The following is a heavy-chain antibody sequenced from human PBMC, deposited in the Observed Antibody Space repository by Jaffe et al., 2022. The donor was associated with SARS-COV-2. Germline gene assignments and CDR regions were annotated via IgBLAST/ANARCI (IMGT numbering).Heavy chain of an antibody. D-gene: IGHD3-10*01. Sequence: EVQLVQSGAEVKKPGESLRISCQASGDSFTNYCIAWVRQMSGRGLEWMGIICPSDSDTGYSPSFQGQVTISARKSISTAYLQWSSLKASDTAMYYCARLRLVRGVLGRSTVRQDHNAMDVWGQGTTVTVSS. CDR1: GDSFTNYC. J-gene: IGHJ6*02. V-gene: IGHV5-51*01. CDR3: ARLRLVRGVLGRSTVRQDHNAMDV. CDR2: ICPSDSDT.